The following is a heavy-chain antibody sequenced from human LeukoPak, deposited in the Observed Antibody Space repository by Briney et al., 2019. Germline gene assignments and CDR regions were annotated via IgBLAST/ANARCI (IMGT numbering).Heavy chain of an antibody. Sequence: GGSLRLACAAYGFAFSSYWMSWVRQAPGKGLEWVANIKQDGSEKYYVDSVKGRFTISRDNAKNSLYLQMNSLRAEDTAVYYCASDSGYERTPPFDYWGQGTLVTVSS. CDR1: GFAFSSYW. CDR2: IKQDGSEK. D-gene: IGHD5-12*01. J-gene: IGHJ4*02. V-gene: IGHV3-7*01. CDR3: ASDSGYERTPPFDY.